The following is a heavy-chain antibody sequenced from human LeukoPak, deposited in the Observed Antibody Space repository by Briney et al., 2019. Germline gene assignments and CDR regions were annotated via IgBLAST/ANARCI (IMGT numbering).Heavy chain of an antibody. V-gene: IGHV3-23*01. CDR3: AKEYSVRNQFDY. CDR2: ISAGGGNT. J-gene: IGHJ4*02. D-gene: IGHD1-14*01. CDR1: GFTFSTYG. Sequence: GGSLRLSCTASGFTFSTYGMNWVRQAPGKGLEWVSAISAGGGNTYYADSVKGRFTISRDNSKNTLFLEMNSLRAEDTAVYYCAKEYSVRNQFDYWGQGTLVAVSS.